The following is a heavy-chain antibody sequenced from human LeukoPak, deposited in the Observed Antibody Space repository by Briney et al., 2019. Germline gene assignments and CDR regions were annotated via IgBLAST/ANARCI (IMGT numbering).Heavy chain of an antibody. V-gene: IGHV3-23*01. CDR3: AKEYSVRNQFDY. CDR2: ISAGGGNT. J-gene: IGHJ4*02. D-gene: IGHD1-14*01. CDR1: GFTFSTYG. Sequence: GGSLRLSCTASGFTFSTYGMNWVRQAPGKGLEWVSAISAGGGNTYYADSVKGRFTISRDNSKNTLFLEMNSLRAEDTAVYYCAKEYSVRNQFDYWGQGTLVAVSS.